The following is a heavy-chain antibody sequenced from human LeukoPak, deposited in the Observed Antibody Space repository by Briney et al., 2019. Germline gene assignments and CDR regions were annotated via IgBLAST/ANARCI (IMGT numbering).Heavy chain of an antibody. Sequence: GGSLRLSCAASGFTFSSYSMSWVRQAPGKGLEWVSVIYSGGSTYYADSVKGRFTISRDTSKNTLYLQMNSLRAEDTAVYYCAREIFSSGWYAFDNWGQGTLVTVSS. V-gene: IGHV3-66*01. J-gene: IGHJ4*02. CDR2: IYSGGST. D-gene: IGHD6-19*01. CDR1: GFTFSSYS. CDR3: AREIFSSGWYAFDN.